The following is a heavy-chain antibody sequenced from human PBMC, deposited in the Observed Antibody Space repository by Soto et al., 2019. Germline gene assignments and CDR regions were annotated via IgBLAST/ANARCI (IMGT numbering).Heavy chain of an antibody. D-gene: IGHD6-6*01. J-gene: IGHJ5*02. Sequence: QVHLVQSGAEVKKPGASVMVSCKASGYTFTDYYMEWVRQAPGQGLEWMGWINLNSGDTNFAQQFQGRVTMTRDTSITTAYMDLTRLRSDEPADDYCARARQPCNRFARWGDGTLVTVSS. CDR2: INLNSGDT. V-gene: IGHV1-2*02. CDR3: ARARQPCNRFAR. CDR1: GYTFTDYY.